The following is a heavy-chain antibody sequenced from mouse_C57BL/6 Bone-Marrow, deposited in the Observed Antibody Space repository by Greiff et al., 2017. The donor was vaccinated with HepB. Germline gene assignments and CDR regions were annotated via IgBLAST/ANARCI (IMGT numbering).Heavy chain of an antibody. Sequence: EVQLQQSGAELVRPGASVKLSCTASGFNIKDDYMHWVKQRPEQGLEWIGWIDPENGDTEYASKFQGKATITADTSSNTAYLQLSSLTSEDTAVYYCTTCYDYEFAYWGQGTLVTVSA. CDR1: GFNIKDDY. CDR2: IDPENGDT. D-gene: IGHD2-4*01. V-gene: IGHV14-4*01. J-gene: IGHJ3*01. CDR3: TTCYDYEFAY.